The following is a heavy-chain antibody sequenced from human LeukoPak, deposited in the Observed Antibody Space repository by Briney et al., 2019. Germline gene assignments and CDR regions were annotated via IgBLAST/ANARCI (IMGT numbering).Heavy chain of an antibody. D-gene: IGHD1-26*01. Sequence: GGSLRLSCAASGFTFSDDYMSWIRQAPGKGLEWVSYISSSGSTIYYADSVKGRFTISRDNAKNSLYLQMNSLRAEDPAVYYCARDRGSYCEFDYWGQGTLVTVSS. CDR3: ARDRGSYCEFDY. V-gene: IGHV3-11*01. CDR2: ISSSGSTI. CDR1: GFTFSDDY. J-gene: IGHJ4*02.